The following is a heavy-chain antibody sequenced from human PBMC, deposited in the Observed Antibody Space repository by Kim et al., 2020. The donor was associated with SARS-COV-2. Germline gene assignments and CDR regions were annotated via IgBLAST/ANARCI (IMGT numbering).Heavy chain of an antibody. CDR1: GFTFSTFG. D-gene: IGHD1-20*01. CDR2: IWNDGRNQ. CDR3: TRDNWSLEKGVFDI. Sequence: GGSLRLSCVASGFTFSTFGMHWVRQAPGKGLEWVSLIWNDGRNQDYADSVKGRFTISRDNSKNTLYLQMNSLRAEDTAVYYCTRDNWSLEKGVFDIWGQGTMVTVSS. V-gene: IGHV3-33*01. J-gene: IGHJ3*02.